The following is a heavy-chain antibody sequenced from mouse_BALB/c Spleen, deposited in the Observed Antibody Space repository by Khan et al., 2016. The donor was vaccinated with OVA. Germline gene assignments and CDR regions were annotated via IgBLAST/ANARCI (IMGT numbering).Heavy chain of an antibody. V-gene: IGHV14-3*02. CDR1: GFTIKDTY. J-gene: IGHJ3*01. Sequence: EVQLQESGAELVKPGASVKLSCTGSGFTIKDTYMHWVKQRPEQGLEWIGRIDPANGDTKYGPKFQDKATLTADTSSNTAYLQLSSLTSEDTAVYYGATLYGNPFAYGGQGTLVSGS. CDR2: IDPANGDT. CDR3: ATLYGNPFAY. D-gene: IGHD2-10*02.